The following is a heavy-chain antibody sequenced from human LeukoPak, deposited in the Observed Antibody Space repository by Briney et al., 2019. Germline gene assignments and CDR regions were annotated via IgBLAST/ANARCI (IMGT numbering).Heavy chain of an antibody. J-gene: IGHJ6*03. Sequence: ASVKVSCKASGYTFTSYAMNWVRQAPGQGLEWMGWISAYNGNTNYAQKLQGRVTMTTDTSTSTAYMELRSLRSDDTAVYYCARGGSYYYYMDVWGKGTTVTVSS. D-gene: IGHD6-25*01. CDR2: ISAYNGNT. CDR1: GYTFTSYA. CDR3: ARGGSYYYYMDV. V-gene: IGHV1-18*01.